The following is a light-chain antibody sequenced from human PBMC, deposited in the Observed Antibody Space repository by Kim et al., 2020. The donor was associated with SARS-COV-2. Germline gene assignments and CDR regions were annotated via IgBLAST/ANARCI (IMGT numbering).Light chain of an antibody. CDR3: QKYNGAPWT. CDR1: QSINND. J-gene: IGKJ1*01. CDR2: GAS. Sequence: ASVGDRVTITCRASQSINNDFAWYQQKPGKVPNLLIYGASALQSGVPSRFSGRGSGTDFTLTISSLQPDDVAIYYCQKYNGAPWTFGQGTKVDIK. V-gene: IGKV1-27*01.